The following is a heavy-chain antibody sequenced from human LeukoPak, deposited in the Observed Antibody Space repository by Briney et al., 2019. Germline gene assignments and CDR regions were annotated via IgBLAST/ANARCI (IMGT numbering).Heavy chain of an antibody. CDR2: ISSSGSNI. CDR1: GFTFSDYY. CDR3: ARDGAYCGGDCYSRVDY. Sequence: GGSLRLFCAASGFTFSDYYMSWIHQPPGKGLEWVSYISSSGSNIYYADSVKGRFTISRDSAKNSLYLEMNSLRGEDTAVYYCARDGAYCGGDCYSRVDYWGQGTLVTVSS. V-gene: IGHV3-11*04. J-gene: IGHJ4*02. D-gene: IGHD2-21*01.